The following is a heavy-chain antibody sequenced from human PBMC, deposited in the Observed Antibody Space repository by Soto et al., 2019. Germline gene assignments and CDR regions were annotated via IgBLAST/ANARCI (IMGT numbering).Heavy chain of an antibody. CDR1: GFTFRSHG. Sequence: GGSLRLSCAASGFTFRSHGMPWVRQAPGKGLERVAVIWYDGSNKYYADSVKARFTISRDNSKNTLYLQMNSLRAEDTAVYYCARDGGAVAGTNYYYGMDVWGQGATVTVSS. V-gene: IGHV3-33*01. D-gene: IGHD6-19*01. J-gene: IGHJ6*02. CDR3: ARDGGAVAGTNYYYGMDV. CDR2: IWYDGSNK.